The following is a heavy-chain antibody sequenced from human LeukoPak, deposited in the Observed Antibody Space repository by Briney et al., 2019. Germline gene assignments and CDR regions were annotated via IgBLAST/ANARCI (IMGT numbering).Heavy chain of an antibody. D-gene: IGHD2-8*01. CDR2: IYPGDSDT. Sequence: GASLQICCECAGSICSSYWIGGGRPLPGGGLEWRGIIYPGDSDTRYSPSFQGHVTISADKSISTAYLQWSSLKASDTAMYYCARQYAARTNLQIDYWGQGTLVTVSS. J-gene: IGHJ4*02. CDR1: GSICSSYW. V-gene: IGHV5-51*01. CDR3: ARQYAARTNLQIDY.